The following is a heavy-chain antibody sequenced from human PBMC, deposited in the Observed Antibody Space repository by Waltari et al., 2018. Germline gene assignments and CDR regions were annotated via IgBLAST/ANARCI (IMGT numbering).Heavy chain of an antibody. CDR1: GFTLSRFW. D-gene: IGHD1-1*01. Sequence: EAQLVQSGGGLVQPGGSLPLSCPASGFTLSRFWMTWIRQAPGQGLQWVAHIGPDGSDKYYVDSVKGRFTISRDNAENSLLLQMSSLRVEDTALYYCVGWNDPINSWGQGTLVAVSS. CDR3: VGWNDPINS. J-gene: IGHJ4*02. CDR2: IGPDGSDK. V-gene: IGHV3-7*01.